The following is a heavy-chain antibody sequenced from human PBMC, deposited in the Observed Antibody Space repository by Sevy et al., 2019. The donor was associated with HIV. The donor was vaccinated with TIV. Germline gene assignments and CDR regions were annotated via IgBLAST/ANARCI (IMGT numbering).Heavy chain of an antibody. CDR1: GFTVNDKY. D-gene: IGHD6-19*01. Sequence: GGSLRLSCAISGFTVNDKYIIWVRQAPGKGLEWVSVIFSNGSTYYADAAKDRFTMCRDNSKNTVDLQMNSVRDEDTAVYYCVGLFLSYRSGWSYFDYWGQGTLVTVSS. V-gene: IGHV3-66*02. CDR2: IFSNGST. J-gene: IGHJ4*02. CDR3: VGLFLSYRSGWSYFDY.